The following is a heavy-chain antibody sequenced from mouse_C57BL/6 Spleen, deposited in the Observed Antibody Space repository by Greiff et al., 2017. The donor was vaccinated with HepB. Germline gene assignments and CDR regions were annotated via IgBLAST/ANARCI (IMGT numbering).Heavy chain of an antibody. Sequence: VQVVESGAELVKPGASVKISCKASGYAFSSYWMNWVKQRPGKGLEWIGQIYPGDGDTNYNGKFKGKATLTADKSSSTAYMQLSSLTSEDSAVYFCARRGWDEAMDYWGQGTSVTVSS. D-gene: IGHD4-1*01. V-gene: IGHV1-80*01. CDR2: IYPGDGDT. CDR1: GYAFSSYW. J-gene: IGHJ4*01. CDR3: ARRGWDEAMDY.